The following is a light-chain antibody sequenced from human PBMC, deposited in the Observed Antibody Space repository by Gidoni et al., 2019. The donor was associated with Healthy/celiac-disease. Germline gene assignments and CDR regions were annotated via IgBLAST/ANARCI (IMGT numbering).Light chain of an antibody. CDR1: QSVSSN. V-gene: IGKV3-15*01. Sequence: EIVMTQSPATLSVSPGERATLSCRASQSVSSNLAWYQQKPGQAPRLLIYGASTRATGIPARFSGGGSRAEFTLTISSLQSEDFAVYYCQQYNNCPYTFGQGTKLEIK. J-gene: IGKJ2*01. CDR3: QQYNNCPYT. CDR2: GAS.